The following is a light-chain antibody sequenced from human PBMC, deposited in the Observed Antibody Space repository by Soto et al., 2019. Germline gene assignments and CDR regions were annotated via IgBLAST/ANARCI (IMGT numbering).Light chain of an antibody. CDR1: QSVSANY. Sequence: EIVLTQSPGTLSLSPGERATLSCRASQSVSANYLAWYQQKPGQAPRLLIYGASIRATDIPESFSGSGSGTDFTLSISSLEPEDFAVYYCQQYGSSPTFGQGTKVEI. CDR2: GAS. CDR3: QQYGSSPT. J-gene: IGKJ1*01. V-gene: IGKV3-20*01.